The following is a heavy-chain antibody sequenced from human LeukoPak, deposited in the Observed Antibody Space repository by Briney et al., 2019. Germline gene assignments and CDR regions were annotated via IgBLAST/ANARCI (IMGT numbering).Heavy chain of an antibody. D-gene: IGHD5-24*01. V-gene: IGHV3-64*01. J-gene: IGHJ4*02. CDR1: GFTFSSYA. CDR3: ARDLGEMATIPDY. Sequence: GGFLRLSCAASGFTFSSYAMHWVRQAPGKGPEYVSAISSNGGSTYYANSVKGRFTISRDNSKNTLYLQMGSLRAEDMAVYYCARDLGEMATIPDYWGQGTLVTVSS. CDR2: ISSNGGST.